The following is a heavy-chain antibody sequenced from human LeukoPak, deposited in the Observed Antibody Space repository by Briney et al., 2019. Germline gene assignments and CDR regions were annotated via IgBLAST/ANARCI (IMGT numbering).Heavy chain of an antibody. V-gene: IGHV4-59*01. CDR2: IYYSGST. CDR3: ARVTGYRIEDYFDY. D-gene: IGHD6-13*01. J-gene: IGHJ4*02. CDR1: GGSISSYY. Sequence: RSSETLSLTCTVSGGSISSYYWSWIRQPPGKGLEWLGYIYYSGSTNYNPSLKSRVTISVETSKNEFSLKLRSVTAADTAVYYCARVTGYRIEDYFDYWGQGTLVTVSS.